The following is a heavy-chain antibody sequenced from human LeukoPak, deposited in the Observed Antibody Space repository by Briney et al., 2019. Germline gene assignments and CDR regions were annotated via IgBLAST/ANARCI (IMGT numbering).Heavy chain of an antibody. V-gene: IGHV1-46*01. Sequence: ASVKVSCKASGYTFTSYYMHWVRQAPGQGLEWMGIINPSGGSTSYAQKFQGRVTMTRDTSTSTVYMELSSLRSEDTAVYYCARDWKGYSYGGYYYYGMDVWGQGTTVTVSS. J-gene: IGHJ6*02. CDR2: INPSGGST. D-gene: IGHD5-18*01. CDR3: ARDWKGYSYGGYYYYGMDV. CDR1: GYTFTSYY.